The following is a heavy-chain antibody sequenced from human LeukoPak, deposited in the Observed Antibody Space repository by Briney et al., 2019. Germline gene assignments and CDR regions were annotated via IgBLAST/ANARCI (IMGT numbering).Heavy chain of an antibody. CDR1: GYSFTSYY. CDR3: ARRNYGDHLDY. D-gene: IGHD4-17*01. CDR2: INPSGGYT. J-gene: IGHJ4*01. V-gene: IGHV1-46*01. Sequence: ASVKVSCKASGYSFTSYYIHWVRPAPGQGLGWMGIINPSGGYTSYAQKFQDRVTMTRDTSTSIVYMEVSSLRSDDTAVYYCARRNYGDHLDYWGQGTLVTVSS.